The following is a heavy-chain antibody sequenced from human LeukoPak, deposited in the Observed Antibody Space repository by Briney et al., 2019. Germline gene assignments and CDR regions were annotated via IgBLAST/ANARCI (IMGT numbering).Heavy chain of an antibody. CDR1: GGSISSYY. CDR2: IYSSGST. Sequence: SETLSLTCTVSGGSISSYYWSWIRQPPGKGLEWIGYIYSSGSTDYNPSLKSRVTISVDTSKSQFSLKLSSVTAADTAVYYCARGVKIEYSSSSRNWYFDLWGRGTLVTVSS. CDR3: ARGVKIEYSSSSRNWYFDL. D-gene: IGHD6-6*01. V-gene: IGHV4-59*08. J-gene: IGHJ2*01.